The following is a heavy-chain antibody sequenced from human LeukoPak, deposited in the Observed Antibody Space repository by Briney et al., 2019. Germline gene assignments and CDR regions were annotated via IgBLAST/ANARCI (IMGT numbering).Heavy chain of an antibody. CDR2: IYSGGST. Sequence: PGGSLRLSCAASGFMFGNYGMSWVRQAPGKGLEWVSAIYSGGSTYYADSVKGRFTISRDNSKNTLYLQMNSLRAEDTAVYYCARGLYYFDTSGYLYYWGQGTLVTVSS. V-gene: IGHV3-53*01. D-gene: IGHD3-22*01. CDR1: GFMFGNYG. J-gene: IGHJ4*02. CDR3: ARGLYYFDTSGYLYY.